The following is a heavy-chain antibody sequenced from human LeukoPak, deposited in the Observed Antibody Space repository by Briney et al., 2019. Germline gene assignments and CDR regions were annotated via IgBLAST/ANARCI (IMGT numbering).Heavy chain of an antibody. V-gene: IGHV3-33*01. CDR2: IWYDGSHK. J-gene: IGHJ4*02. D-gene: IGHD3-10*01. Sequence: GGSLRLSCAASGFTFSSYGMHWVRQAPGKGLEWVAVIWYDGSHKYYAGSVKGRFTISRDNSKNTLHLQMNSLRAEDTAVYYCARDLLLWFGELSGDSDYWGQGTLVTVSS. CDR3: ARDLLLWFGELSGDSDY. CDR1: GFTFSSYG.